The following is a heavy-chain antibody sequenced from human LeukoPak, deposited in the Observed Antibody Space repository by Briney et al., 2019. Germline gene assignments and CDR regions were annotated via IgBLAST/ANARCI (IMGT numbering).Heavy chain of an antibody. CDR3: ASGLLLRYFDWLLPPDY. J-gene: IGHJ4*02. CDR1: GGSISSGSYY. V-gene: IGHV4-61*02. Sequence: SETLSLTCTVSGGSISSGSYYWSWIRQPAGKGLEWIGRIYTSGSTNYNPSLKSRVTISVDTSKNQFSLKLSSVTAADTAVYYCASGLLLRYFDWLLPPDYWGQGTLVTVSS. D-gene: IGHD3-9*01. CDR2: IYTSGST.